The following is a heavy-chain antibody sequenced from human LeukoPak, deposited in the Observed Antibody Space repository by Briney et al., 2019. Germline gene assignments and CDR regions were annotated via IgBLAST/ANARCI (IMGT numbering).Heavy chain of an antibody. J-gene: IGHJ4*02. V-gene: IGHV1-8*01. Sequence: ASVKVSCKTSGYTFTNFDINWVRQATGQGLEWMGWTNPNSGNTGRVTMTRKTSINTAYMELRSLRSDDTAVYYCARVNRYSSSWYGDYYFDYWGQGTLVTVSS. CDR1: GYTFTNFD. CDR3: ARVNRYSSSWYGDYYFDY. CDR2: TNPNSGNT. D-gene: IGHD6-13*01.